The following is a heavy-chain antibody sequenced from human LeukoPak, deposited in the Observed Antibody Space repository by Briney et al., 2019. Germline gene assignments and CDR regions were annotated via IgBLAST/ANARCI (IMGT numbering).Heavy chain of an antibody. V-gene: IGHV3-21*01. CDR2: ITATSRHI. CDR1: GVTFSGYS. CDR3: ARWQFQVGANFGGY. D-gene: IGHD1-26*01. Sequence: GWSLRLSCAAPGVTFSGYSVNWVRQAPGKGLEWVSAITATSRHIYYADSVKGRFTISRDNAKNSLYLQMNSLRAEDTAVYYCARWQFQVGANFGGYWGQGTLVTVSS. J-gene: IGHJ4*02.